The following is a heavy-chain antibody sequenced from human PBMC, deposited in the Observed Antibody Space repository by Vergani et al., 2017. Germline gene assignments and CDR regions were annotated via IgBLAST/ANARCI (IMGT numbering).Heavy chain of an antibody. Sequence: QVQLVESGGGVVQPGTSLRLSCVVSGFALNSHAMYWVRQAPGKGLEWVVGISFDGTNEYYPDLVKGRFTISRDNSKNMLYLQMNSLRAEDTAVYYCARLSYDTTPYLQGGYDCWGQGTLVSVSS. CDR3: ARLSYDTTPYLQGGYDC. V-gene: IGHV3-30-3*01. CDR1: GFALNSHA. CDR2: ISFDGTNE. D-gene: IGHD3-22*01. J-gene: IGHJ4*02.